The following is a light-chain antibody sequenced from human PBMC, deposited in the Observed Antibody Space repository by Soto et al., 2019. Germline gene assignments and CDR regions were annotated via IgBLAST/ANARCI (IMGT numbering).Light chain of an antibody. CDR3: QQGSNWPPGLT. V-gene: IGKV3-11*01. CDR2: DAS. Sequence: EIVLTQSPATLSLSPGERATLSCRASQSVSTYLVWYQQKPGQAPRLLIYDASNRATGIPARFSGSGSGTDFTLTISSLEPEDFAVYYCQQGSNWPPGLTCGGGSKVEIK. J-gene: IGKJ4*01. CDR1: QSVSTY.